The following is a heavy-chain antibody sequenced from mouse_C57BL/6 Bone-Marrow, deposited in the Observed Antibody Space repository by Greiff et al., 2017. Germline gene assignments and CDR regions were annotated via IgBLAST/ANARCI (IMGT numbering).Heavy chain of an antibody. J-gene: IGHJ2*01. Sequence: QVQLQQPGAELVKPGASVKLSCKASGYTFTSYWMHWVKQRPGQGLEWIGMIHPNSGSTNYNEKLKSKATLTVDKSSSTAYMQLSSLTSEDSAVYYCARRYGSSSFDYWGQGTTLTVSS. CDR1: GYTFTSYW. CDR2: IHPNSGST. V-gene: IGHV1-64*01. CDR3: ARRYGSSSFDY. D-gene: IGHD1-1*01.